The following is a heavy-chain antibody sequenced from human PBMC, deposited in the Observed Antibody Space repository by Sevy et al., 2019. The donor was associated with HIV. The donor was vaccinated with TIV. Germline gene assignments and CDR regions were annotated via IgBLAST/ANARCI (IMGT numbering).Heavy chain of an antibody. CDR3: ATDGSGHAFDI. J-gene: IGHJ3*02. Sequence: GGSLRLSCAASGFTFSSYWMSWVRQAPGKGLEWVDNIKQEGSEKYYVDSVKGRFTISRNNAKNSLYLQMNSLRAEDTAVYYCATDGSGHAFDIWGQGTMVTVSS. CDR2: IKQEGSEK. V-gene: IGHV3-7*01. CDR1: GFTFSSYW. D-gene: IGHD3-10*01.